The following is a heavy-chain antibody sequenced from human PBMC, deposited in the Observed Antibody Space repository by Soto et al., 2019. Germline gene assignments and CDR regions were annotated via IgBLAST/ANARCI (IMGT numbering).Heavy chain of an antibody. CDR3: AKSRTGSSFDY. Sequence: GGPLRLSCAASGCTFSSFAMSWVSQAQGKGLEWVSAISGSGGSTYYADSVKGRFTISRDNSKNTLYLQMNSLRAEDTAVYYCAKSRTGSSFDYWGQGTLVTVSS. CDR2: ISGSGGST. J-gene: IGHJ4*02. V-gene: IGHV3-23*01. D-gene: IGHD1-26*01. CDR1: GCTFSSFA.